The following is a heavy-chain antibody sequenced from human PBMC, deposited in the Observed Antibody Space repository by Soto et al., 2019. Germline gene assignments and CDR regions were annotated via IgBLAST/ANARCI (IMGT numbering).Heavy chain of an antibody. J-gene: IGHJ4*02. Sequence: PGGELRLSDATSRFTFSIYALSWVIQAPGQGLEWVSAISGSGDYTSYADSVKGRFAISRDNSKNTLYLQMNSRRAEDTAVYYCAKVLKAVAGTYDYWGQGTLVTVA. V-gene: IGHV3-23*01. CDR3: AKVLKAVAGTYDY. CDR1: RFTFSIYA. D-gene: IGHD6-19*01. CDR2: ISGSGDYT.